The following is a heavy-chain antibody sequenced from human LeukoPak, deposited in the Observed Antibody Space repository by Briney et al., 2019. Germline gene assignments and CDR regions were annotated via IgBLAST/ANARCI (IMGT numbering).Heavy chain of an antibody. D-gene: IGHD3-10*01. V-gene: IGHV4-34*01. Sequence: SETLSLTCAVYGGSFSGYYWSWLRHPPGKGLEWIGEINHSGSTNYNPPLKSRVTISVDTSKSQFSLKLSSVTAADTAVYYCARGGPVYYYGSGSYHYWGQGTLVTVSS. CDR2: INHSGST. J-gene: IGHJ4*02. CDR1: GGSFSGYY. CDR3: ARGGPVYYYGSGSYHY.